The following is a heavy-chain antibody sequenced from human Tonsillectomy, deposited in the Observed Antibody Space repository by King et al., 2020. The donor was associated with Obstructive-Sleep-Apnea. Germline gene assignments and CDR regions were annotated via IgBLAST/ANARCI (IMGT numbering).Heavy chain of an antibody. CDR2: ISHSGNT. D-gene: IGHD4-17*01. CDR1: GVAIKSYY. CDR3: AREVDFRDFQDAFDV. J-gene: IGHJ3*01. V-gene: IGHV4-59*01. Sequence: VQLQESGPGLVKPSETLSLTCTVSGVAIKSYYWSWIRQPPGKGLEWIGRISHSGNTNYNSSLKSRVTLTVDTSKNQFSLRVNSVTAADTAVHYCAREVDFRDFQDAFDVWGRGTEVTVSS.